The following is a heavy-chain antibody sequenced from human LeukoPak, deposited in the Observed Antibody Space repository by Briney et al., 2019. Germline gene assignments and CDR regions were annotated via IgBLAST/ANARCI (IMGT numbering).Heavy chain of an antibody. D-gene: IGHD4-17*01. CDR1: GFTFSSYS. CDR3: AREMYGDYGFDY. V-gene: IGHV3-21*01. CDR2: ISSSSTYI. Sequence: PGGSLRLSCAASGFTFSSYSMNWVRQAPGKGLEWVSSISSSSTYIYYADSVQGRCTISRDNAKNSLSLQMNSLRAEDTAVYFCAREMYGDYGFDYWGQGTLVTVSS. J-gene: IGHJ4*02.